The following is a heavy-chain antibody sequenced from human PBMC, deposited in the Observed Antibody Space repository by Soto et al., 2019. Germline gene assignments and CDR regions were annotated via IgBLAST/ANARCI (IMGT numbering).Heavy chain of an antibody. CDR1: GGSISSGDYY. J-gene: IGHJ6*04. Sequence: PSETLSLTCTVSGGSISSGDYYWSWIRQPPGKGLEWIGYIYYSGSTYYNPSLKSRVTISVDTSKNQFSLKLSSVTAADTAVYYCARKVVTAIHYYYYYGMDVWGKGTTVTVSS. CDR2: IYYSGST. CDR3: ARKVVTAIHYYYYYGMDV. D-gene: IGHD2-21*02. V-gene: IGHV4-30-4*01.